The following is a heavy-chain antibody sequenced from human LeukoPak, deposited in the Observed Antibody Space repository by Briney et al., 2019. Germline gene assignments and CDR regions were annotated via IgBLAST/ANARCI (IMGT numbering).Heavy chain of an antibody. Sequence: SETLSLTCAVSGGSISSSSYYWGWIRQPPGKGLEWIGSIYYSGSTYYNPSLKSRVTISVDTSKNQFSLKLSSVTAADTAVYYCARNWFDPWGQGTLVTVSS. J-gene: IGHJ5*02. CDR1: GGSISSSSYY. CDR2: IYYSGST. CDR3: ARNWFDP. V-gene: IGHV4-39*01.